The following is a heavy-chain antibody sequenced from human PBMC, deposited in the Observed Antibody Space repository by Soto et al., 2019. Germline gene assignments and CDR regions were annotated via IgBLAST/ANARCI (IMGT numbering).Heavy chain of an antibody. CDR2: IYYSGST. J-gene: IGHJ5*02. CDR1: GGSISSGGYY. V-gene: IGHV4-31*03. D-gene: IGHD5-18*01. Sequence: SETLSLTCTVSGGSISSGGYYWSWIRQHPGKGLEWIGYIYYSGSTYYNPSLKSRVTISVDTSKNQFSLKLSSVTAADTAVYYCARVFDPNTAMVLGWFDPWGQGTLVTVSS. CDR3: ARVFDPNTAMVLGWFDP.